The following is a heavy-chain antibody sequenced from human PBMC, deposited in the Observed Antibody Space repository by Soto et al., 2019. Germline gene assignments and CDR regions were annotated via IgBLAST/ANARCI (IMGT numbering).Heavy chain of an antibody. CDR3: GRGRGVVIPAGTPDAFDV. J-gene: IGHJ3*01. CDR1: GYTFNKYG. CDR2: ISAFNGYT. D-gene: IGHD6-13*01. Sequence: QAQLVQSGGEVKRPGASVKVSCKASGYTFNKYGFNWVRQAPGQGLEWMGRISAFNGYTNLAQKFQGRITLTTDASTNTAYMELKILRSDDTAMYFCGRGRGVVIPAGTPDAFDVWGQGTMVTVSS. V-gene: IGHV1-18*01.